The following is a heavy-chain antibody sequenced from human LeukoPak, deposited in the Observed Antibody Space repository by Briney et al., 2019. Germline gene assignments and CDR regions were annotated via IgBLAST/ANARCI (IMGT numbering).Heavy chain of an antibody. CDR2: INPSGGST. CDR3: ARDRLGSFYYMDV. Sequence: ASVKVSCKASGYTFTSYYMHWVRQAPGQGLEGMGIINPSGGSTSYAQKFQGRVTMTRDMSTSTVYMELSSLRSEDTAVYYCARDRLGSFYYMDVWGKGTTVTVSS. V-gene: IGHV1-46*01. D-gene: IGHD3-10*01. J-gene: IGHJ6*03. CDR1: GYTFTSYY.